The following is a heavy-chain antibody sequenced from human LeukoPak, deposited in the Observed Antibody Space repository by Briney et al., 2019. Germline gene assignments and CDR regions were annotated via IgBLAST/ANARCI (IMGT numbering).Heavy chain of an antibody. V-gene: IGHV4-59*08. CDR1: GGSISSYY. D-gene: IGHD3-10*01. Sequence: SETLSLTCTVSGGSISSYYWSWIRQSPGKGLEGMGYIYYDGNTNYIPSLKSRVTISLDTSKNQFSLEMSSVTAADTAVYYCVRHVLFYYYYYMDVWGTGTTVTVSS. J-gene: IGHJ6*03. CDR3: VRHVLFYYYYYMDV. CDR2: IYYDGNT.